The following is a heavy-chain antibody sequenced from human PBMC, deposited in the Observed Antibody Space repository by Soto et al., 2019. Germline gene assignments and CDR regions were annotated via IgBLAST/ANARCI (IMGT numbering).Heavy chain of an antibody. Sequence: QVQLQESGPGLVKPSQTLSLTCTVSGGSISSGGYYWSWIRQHPGKGLEWIGYIYYSGSTYYNPSLKSRVTISVDTPKNQFSLKLSSVTAADTAVYYCARRGGDFWSGYYTIFDYWGQGTLVTVSS. CDR2: IYYSGST. J-gene: IGHJ4*02. D-gene: IGHD3-3*01. CDR3: ARRGGDFWSGYYTIFDY. CDR1: GGSISSGGYY. V-gene: IGHV4-31*03.